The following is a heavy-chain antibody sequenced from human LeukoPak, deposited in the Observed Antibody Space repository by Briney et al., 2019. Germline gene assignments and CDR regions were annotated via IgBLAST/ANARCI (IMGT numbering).Heavy chain of an antibody. Sequence: SETLSLTCTVSGGSISSSFYYWGWIRQPPGKGLEWIGSIYHSGSTYYNPSLKSRVTISVDTSKNQFSLKLSSVTAADTAVYYCARVSGEGGHYFDYWGQGTLVTVSS. V-gene: IGHV4-39*07. CDR2: IYHSGST. D-gene: IGHD2-21*01. J-gene: IGHJ4*02. CDR3: ARVSGEGGHYFDY. CDR1: GGSISSSFYY.